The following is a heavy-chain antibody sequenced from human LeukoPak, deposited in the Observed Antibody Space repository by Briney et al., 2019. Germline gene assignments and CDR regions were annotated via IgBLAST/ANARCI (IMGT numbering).Heavy chain of an antibody. CDR3: ARHEEEDGYNAKTFDY. D-gene: IGHD5-24*01. CDR1: GGSISSSGNF. J-gene: IGHJ4*02. Sequence: RPSETLSLTCTVSGGSISSSGNFWGWVRQPPGRGLEWIASTYYSRNTYYSPSLKSRVTISVDTSKNQFSLKLSSVTAADTAVYYCARHEEEDGYNAKTFDYWAREPWSPFPQ. CDR2: TYYSRNT. V-gene: IGHV4-39*01.